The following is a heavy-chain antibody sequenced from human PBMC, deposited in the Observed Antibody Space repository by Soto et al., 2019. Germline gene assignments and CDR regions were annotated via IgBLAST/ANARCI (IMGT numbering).Heavy chain of an antibody. Sequence: SETLSLTCAVSGGSISSSNWWSWVRQPPGKGLEWIGEIYHSGSTNYNPSLKSRVTISVDKSKNQFSLKLSSVTAADTAVYYCARAEASYDFRAGVYYYYGMDVWGQGTTVTVSS. CDR1: GGSISSSNW. J-gene: IGHJ6*02. V-gene: IGHV4-4*02. CDR2: IYHSGST. D-gene: IGHD3-3*01. CDR3: ARAEASYDFRAGVYYYYGMDV.